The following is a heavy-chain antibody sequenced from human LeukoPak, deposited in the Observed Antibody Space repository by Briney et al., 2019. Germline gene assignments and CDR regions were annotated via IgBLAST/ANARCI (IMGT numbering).Heavy chain of an antibody. V-gene: IGHV3-30-3*01. CDR1: GFTFSSYA. J-gene: IGHJ6*02. CDR2: ISYDGSNK. D-gene: IGHD3-9*01. Sequence: GGSLRLSWAASGFTFSSYAMHWVRQAPGKGLEWVAVISYDGSNKYYADSVKGRFTISRDNSKDTLYLQMNSLRAEDTAVYYCTRDLMDYDVSTGLHHYYMDVWGQGTTVTVSS. CDR3: TRDLMDYDVSTGLHHYYMDV.